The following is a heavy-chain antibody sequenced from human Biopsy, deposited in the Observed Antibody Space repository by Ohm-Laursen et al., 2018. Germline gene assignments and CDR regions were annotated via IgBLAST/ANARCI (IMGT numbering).Heavy chain of an antibody. CDR3: ARLNSGTYDASDL. Sequence: SLRLSCAASGFAFNLYELNWVRQAPGTGMEWVSYIYGGGNPVSYADSVKGRFTISRDNAHNSLYLHMNSPRAEDTAVYYCARLNSGTYDASDLWGQGTMVIVSS. D-gene: IGHD1-26*01. CDR2: IYGGGNPV. J-gene: IGHJ3*01. V-gene: IGHV3-48*03. CDR1: GFAFNLYE.